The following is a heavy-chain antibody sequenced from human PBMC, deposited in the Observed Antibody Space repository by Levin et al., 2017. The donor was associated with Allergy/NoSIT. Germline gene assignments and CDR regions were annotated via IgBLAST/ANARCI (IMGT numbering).Heavy chain of an antibody. CDR2: INWNGIST. J-gene: IGHJ4*02. CDR3: ARRASRYCNSASCYVFDY. Sequence: GESLKISCAASGFTFDDYGVSWVRQAPGKGLEWVSGINWNGISTGYADSVKGRFIISRDNAKNSLYLQMNNLGAEDTALYYCARRASRYCNSASCYVFDYWGQGTLVAVSS. CDR1: GFTFDDYG. V-gene: IGHV3-20*04. D-gene: IGHD2-2*01.